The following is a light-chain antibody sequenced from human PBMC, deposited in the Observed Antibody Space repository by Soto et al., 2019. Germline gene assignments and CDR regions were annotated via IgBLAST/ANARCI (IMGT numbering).Light chain of an antibody. CDR1: QSISTW. J-gene: IGKJ1*01. Sequence: DIQMTQSPSTRSSALVGMVTITFGASQSISTWLAWYQQKSGKAPKLLIYEASSLGSGVPSRFSGSGSGTEFTLTISSLQPDDFATYYCQQYNSYSETFGQGTKVDI. CDR2: EAS. CDR3: QQYNSYSET. V-gene: IGKV1-5*03.